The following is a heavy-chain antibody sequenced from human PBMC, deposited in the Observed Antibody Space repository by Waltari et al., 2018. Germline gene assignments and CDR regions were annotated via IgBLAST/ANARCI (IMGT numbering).Heavy chain of an antibody. CDR3: ARDLGGEGTVTLHY. J-gene: IGHJ4*02. CDR1: GYTFTSYY. V-gene: IGHV1-46*01. D-gene: IGHD4-4*01. Sequence: QVQLVQSGAEVKKPGASVKVSCKASGYTFTSYYMHWVRQAPGQGLEWMGIINPSGGSTSNAKRFQGRVTMTRDTATSTVYMELSSLRSEDTAVYYCARDLGGEGTVTLHYWGQGTLVTVSS. CDR2: INPSGGST.